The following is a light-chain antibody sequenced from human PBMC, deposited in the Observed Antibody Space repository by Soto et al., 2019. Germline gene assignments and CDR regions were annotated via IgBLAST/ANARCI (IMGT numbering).Light chain of an antibody. CDR3: QHYDHYPIT. CDR2: GAS. J-gene: IGKJ5*01. CDR1: QPISNY. Sequence: DIQMTQSPSSLSASVGDRITITCRASQPISNYLAWFQQKAGRAPKSLIYGASSLHSGVPSRFSGSGSGTEFTLTISSLQPEDFATYYCQHYDHYPITFGQRTRLDIK. V-gene: IGKV1-16*01.